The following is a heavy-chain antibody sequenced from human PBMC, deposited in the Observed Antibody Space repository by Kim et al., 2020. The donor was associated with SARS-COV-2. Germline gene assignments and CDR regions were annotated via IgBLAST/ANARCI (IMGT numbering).Heavy chain of an antibody. CDR3: ARVWDY. Sequence: SETLSLTCAVYGGSFSGHYWSWIRQPPGKGLEWIGEINHSGSTNYNPSLKSRVTISLDTSKNQFSLKLRSVTAADTAVYYCARVWDYWGQGTLVTVSS. V-gene: IGHV4-34*01. J-gene: IGHJ4*02. CDR2: INHSGST. CDR1: GGSFSGHY.